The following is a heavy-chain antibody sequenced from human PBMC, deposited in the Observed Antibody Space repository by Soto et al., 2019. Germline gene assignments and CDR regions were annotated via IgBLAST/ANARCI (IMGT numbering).Heavy chain of an antibody. CDR1: GFTFSDAA. CDR3: TMGTTVSPFDF. Sequence: GGSLRLSCAASGFTFSDAAMHWVRQVSGKGPEWIGRIRSKADSYTTAYTATVKGRFTVSRDDSKNMAYLQMNSLKIEDTATHYCTMGTTVSPFDFWGQGTLVTVSS. V-gene: IGHV3-73*01. J-gene: IGHJ4*02. CDR2: IRSKADSYTT. D-gene: IGHD4-17*01.